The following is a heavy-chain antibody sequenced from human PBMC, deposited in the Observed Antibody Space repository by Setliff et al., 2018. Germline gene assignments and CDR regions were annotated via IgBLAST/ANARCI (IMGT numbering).Heavy chain of an antibody. CDR2: ISWDGTKT. J-gene: IGHJ4*02. CDR1: GYTFSSYA. D-gene: IGHD3-22*01. Sequence: PGGSLRLSCVASGYTFSSYAIHWVRQAPGKGLEWVALISWDGTKTSYADSVRGRFTISRDGSKSTLYLDMSSLRSEDTAVYYCAKVLDTTGYYYFDFWGQGTLSPSPQ. V-gene: IGHV3-30*18. CDR3: AKVLDTTGYYYFDF.